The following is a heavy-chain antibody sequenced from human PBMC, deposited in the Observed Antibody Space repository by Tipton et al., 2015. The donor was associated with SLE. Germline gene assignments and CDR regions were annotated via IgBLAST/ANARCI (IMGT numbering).Heavy chain of an antibody. V-gene: IGHV3-49*04. J-gene: IGHJ6*02. Sequence: SLRLSCISSGFAFGDYAMSWVRQAPGKGLEWVGFVRGNFYGGTTEYAASVQGRFTISRDDSKNIVSLQMNSLRTEDTALYYCTRGDVGSLPSYGMDVWGQGTTVTVSS. CDR3: TRGDVGSLPSYGMDV. D-gene: IGHD6-13*01. CDR2: VRGNFYGGTT. CDR1: GFAFGDYA.